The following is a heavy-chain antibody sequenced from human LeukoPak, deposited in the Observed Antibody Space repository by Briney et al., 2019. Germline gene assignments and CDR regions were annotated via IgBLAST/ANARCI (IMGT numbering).Heavy chain of an antibody. D-gene: IGHD2-21*02. CDR1: GGSFSGYY. V-gene: IGHV4-34*01. CDR3: ARDAPVVTAIDL. CDR2: INHSGST. Sequence: PSETLSLTCAVYGGSFSGYYWSWIRQPPGKGLEWIGEINHSGSTNYNPSLKSRVTISVDTSKNQFSLKLSSVTAADTAVYYCARDAPVVTAIDLWGQGTLVTVSS. J-gene: IGHJ4*02.